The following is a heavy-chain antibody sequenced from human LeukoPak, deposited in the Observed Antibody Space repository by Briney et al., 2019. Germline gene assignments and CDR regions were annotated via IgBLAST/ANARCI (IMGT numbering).Heavy chain of an antibody. J-gene: IGHJ4*02. Sequence: SETLSLTCAVYGGSFSGYYWSWIRQPPGKGLELIGEINHSGSTNYNPSLKSRGTISVDTSKNHFSLKLSYVTAADTAVYYCARVDYDSSENYWGQGTLVTVSS. CDR1: GGSFSGYY. CDR2: INHSGST. V-gene: IGHV4-34*01. D-gene: IGHD3-22*01. CDR3: ARVDYDSSENY.